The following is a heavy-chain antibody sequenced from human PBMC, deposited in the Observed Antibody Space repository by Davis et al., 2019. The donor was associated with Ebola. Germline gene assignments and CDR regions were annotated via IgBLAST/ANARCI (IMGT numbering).Heavy chain of an antibody. Sequence: PGGSLRLSCSASGFTVGSKYMNWVRQAPGKGLDWVSVIYSVGTTYYADSVKGRFTISRDDSTNAVYLQMDSLRVEDTAVYYCAGDDGDSVEDGWFDPWGQGTLVTVSS. J-gene: IGHJ5*02. CDR1: GFTVGSKY. D-gene: IGHD4-17*01. CDR3: AGDDGDSVEDGWFDP. V-gene: IGHV3-66*01. CDR2: IYSVGTT.